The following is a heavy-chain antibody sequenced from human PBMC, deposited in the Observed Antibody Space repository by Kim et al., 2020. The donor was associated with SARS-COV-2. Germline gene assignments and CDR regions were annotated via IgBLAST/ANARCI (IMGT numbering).Heavy chain of an antibody. V-gene: IGHV3-23*01. J-gene: IGHJ4*02. Sequence: GGSLRLSCAASGFTFSSYAMSWVRQAPGKGLEWVSAISGSGGSTYYADSVKGRFTISRDNSKNTLYLQMNSLRAEDTAVYYCAKLYGIVATGGSYRGLSLDYWGQGTLVTVSS. CDR3: AKLYGIVATGGSYRGLSLDY. D-gene: IGHD5-12*01. CDR2: ISGSGGST. CDR1: GFTFSSYA.